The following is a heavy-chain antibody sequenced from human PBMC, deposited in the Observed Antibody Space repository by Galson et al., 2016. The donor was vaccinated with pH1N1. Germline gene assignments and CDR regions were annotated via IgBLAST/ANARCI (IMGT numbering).Heavy chain of an antibody. J-gene: IGHJ4*02. D-gene: IGHD6-13*01. CDR3: ARAIAAAGSL. V-gene: IGHV3-7*04. CDR2: ITGDGSQK. Sequence: SLRLSCAASGFTSSSVWMSWVRQAPGKGLEWVANITGDGSQKYYVDSVKGRFTISRDNAKNSLFLQMNSLRAEDTAVYYCARAIAAAGSLWGQGTMVTVSS. CDR1: GFTSSSVW.